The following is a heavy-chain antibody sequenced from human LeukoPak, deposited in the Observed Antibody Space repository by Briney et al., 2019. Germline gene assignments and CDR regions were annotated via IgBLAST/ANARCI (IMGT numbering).Heavy chain of an antibody. V-gene: IGHV1-2*02. CDR2: INPNSGGT. J-gene: IGHJ6*02. D-gene: IGHD4-11*01. CDR1: GYTFTGYY. CDR3: ARRVTTGYGMDV. Sequence: ASVTVSCKASGYTFTGYYMHWVRQAPGQGLEWMGWINPNSGGTNYAQKFQGRVTMTRDTSISTAYLQWSSLKASDTAMYYCARRVTTGYGMDVWGQGTTVTVFS.